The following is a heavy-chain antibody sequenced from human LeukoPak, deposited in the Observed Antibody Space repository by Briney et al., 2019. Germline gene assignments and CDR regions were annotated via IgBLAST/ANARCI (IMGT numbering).Heavy chain of an antibody. CDR3: ARVAYWYDSSGEYTFDY. CDR1: GGSISSYY. J-gene: IGHJ4*02. D-gene: IGHD3-22*01. Sequence: SETLSLTCTVSGGSISSYYWSWIRQPPGQGLEWIGYIYYSGSTNYNPSLKSRVTISVDTSKNQFSLKLSSVTAADTAVYYCARVAYWYDSSGEYTFDYWGQGTLVTVSS. V-gene: IGHV4-59*01. CDR2: IYYSGST.